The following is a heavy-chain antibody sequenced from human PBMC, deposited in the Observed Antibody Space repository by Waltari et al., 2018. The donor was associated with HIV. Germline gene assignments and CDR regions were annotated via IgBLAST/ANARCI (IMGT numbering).Heavy chain of an antibody. J-gene: IGHJ4*02. Sequence: QVQLVESGGGVVQPGRSLRLSCAAPGFPFSSYGMHWVRQAPGKGLEWVAVIWYDGSNKYYADSVKGRFTISRDNSKNTLYLQMNSLRAEDTAVYYCAREDLLYCGGDCYPGDYWGQGTLVTVSS. CDR1: GFPFSSYG. CDR2: IWYDGSNK. CDR3: AREDLLYCGGDCYPGDY. V-gene: IGHV3-33*01. D-gene: IGHD2-21*02.